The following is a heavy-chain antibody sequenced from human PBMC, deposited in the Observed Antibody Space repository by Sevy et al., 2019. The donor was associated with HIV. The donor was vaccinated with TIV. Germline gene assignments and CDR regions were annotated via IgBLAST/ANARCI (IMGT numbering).Heavy chain of an antibody. J-gene: IGHJ6*03. Sequence: ASVKVSCKASGYTFTGYYMHWVRQAPGQGLEWMGWINPNSGGTNYAQKFQGRVTMTRDTSISTAYMELSRLRSDDTAVYYCARASYYGSGRPLCMDVWGKGTTVTVSS. V-gene: IGHV1-2*02. CDR2: INPNSGGT. CDR1: GYTFTGYY. CDR3: ARASYYGSGRPLCMDV. D-gene: IGHD3-10*01.